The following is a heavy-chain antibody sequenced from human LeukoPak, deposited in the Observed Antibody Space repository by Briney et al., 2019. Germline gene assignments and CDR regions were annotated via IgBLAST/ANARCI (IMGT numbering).Heavy chain of an antibody. J-gene: IGHJ4*02. CDR2: ISAYTGQT. D-gene: IGHD6-19*01. Sequence: ASVKVSCKASGFGFSSYGINRVRQAPGQRLEWMGWISAYTGQTKYLQKMRGRVTMTTDTSTNTAYMELRSLTSDDTAVYYCARGPGIDVAGVFDYWGKGSLVIVSS. CDR3: ARGPGIDVAGVFDY. V-gene: IGHV1-18*04. CDR1: GFGFSSYG.